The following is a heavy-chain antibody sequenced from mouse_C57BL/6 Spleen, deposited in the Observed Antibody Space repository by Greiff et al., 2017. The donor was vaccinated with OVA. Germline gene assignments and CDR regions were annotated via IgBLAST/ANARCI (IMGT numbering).Heavy chain of an antibody. D-gene: IGHD1-1*01. V-gene: IGHV5-9-1*02. J-gene: IGHJ1*03. CDR1: GFTFSSYA. CDR3: TRDLLYYGSSHWYFDV. CDR2: ISSGGDYI. Sequence: EVKVVESGEGLVKPGGSLKLSCAASGFTFSSYAMSWVRQTPEKRLEWVAYISSGGDYIYYADTVKGRFTISRDNARNTLYLQMSSLKSDDTAMYYCTRDLLYYGSSHWYFDVWGTGTTVTVSS.